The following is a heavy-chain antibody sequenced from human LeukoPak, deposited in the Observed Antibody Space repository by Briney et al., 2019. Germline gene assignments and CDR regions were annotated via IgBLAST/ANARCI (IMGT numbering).Heavy chain of an antibody. V-gene: IGHV4-39*02. CDR2: IYYTGST. J-gene: IGHJ4*02. CDR1: GGSISSSSYY. D-gene: IGHD3-10*01. Sequence: SETLSLTCTVSGGSISSSSYYWGWIRQPPGKGLEWIGSIYYTGSTYYNPSLKSRVTISVDTSKNQFSLKLSSVTAADTAVYYCARDYYGSGSHFDYWGQGSLVTVSS. CDR3: ARDYYGSGSHFDY.